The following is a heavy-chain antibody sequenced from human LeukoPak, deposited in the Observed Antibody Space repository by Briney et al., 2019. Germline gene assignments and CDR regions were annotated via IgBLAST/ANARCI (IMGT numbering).Heavy chain of an antibody. CDR1: GFTFSSYW. CDR2: IKQDGSEK. V-gene: IGHV3-7*03. CDR3: AREEEGYYYGSGSYFDP. J-gene: IGHJ5*02. Sequence: AGGSLRLSCAASGFTFSSYWMSWVRQAPGKGLEWVANIKQDGSEKYYVDSVKGRFTISRDNAKNSLYLQMNSLRAEDTAVYYCAREEEGYYYGSGSYFDPWGQGTLATVSS. D-gene: IGHD3-10*01.